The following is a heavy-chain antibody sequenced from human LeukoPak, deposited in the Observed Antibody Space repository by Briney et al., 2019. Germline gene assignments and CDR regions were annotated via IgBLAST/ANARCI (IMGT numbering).Heavy chain of an antibody. J-gene: IGHJ6*03. CDR3: AREEDIVVVPAAIMDV. D-gene: IGHD2-2*01. Sequence: GGSLRLSCAASGFTFSSYSMNWVRQAPGKGLEGVSSISSSSSYIYYADSVKGRFTISRDNAKNSLYLQMNSLRAEDTAVYYCAREEDIVVVPAAIMDVWGKGTTVTVSS. V-gene: IGHV3-21*01. CDR1: GFTFSSYS. CDR2: ISSSSSYI.